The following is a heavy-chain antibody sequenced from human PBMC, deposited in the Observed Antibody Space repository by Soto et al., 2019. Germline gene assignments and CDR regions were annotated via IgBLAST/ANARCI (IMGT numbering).Heavy chain of an antibody. Sequence: QVQLQESGPGLVKPSQTLSLTCTVSGGSISSADYYWSWIRQHPGKGLEWIGYIYYSGSTYYNPSLKSRVTISVDTSKNQFSLKLSSVTAADTAVYYCARYGSGTYHPTTFDCWGQGTLVTVSS. D-gene: IGHD3-10*01. V-gene: IGHV4-31*03. J-gene: IGHJ4*02. CDR3: ARYGSGTYHPTTFDC. CDR2: IYYSGST. CDR1: GGSISSADYY.